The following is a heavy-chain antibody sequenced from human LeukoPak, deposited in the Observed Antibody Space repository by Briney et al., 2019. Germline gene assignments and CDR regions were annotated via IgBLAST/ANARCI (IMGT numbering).Heavy chain of an antibody. CDR3: AKDRTIFRGYSDH. J-gene: IGHJ4*02. Sequence: PGGSLRLSCAASGFTFDSYAMSWVRQAPGKGLEWVSAISGRGGSTYYADSVKGRFTISRDNSKNTLFVQMNSLRAEDTAVYYCAKDRTIFRGYSDHWGQGTLVTVSS. D-gene: IGHD5-18*01. CDR1: GFTFDSYA. CDR2: ISGRGGST. V-gene: IGHV3-23*01.